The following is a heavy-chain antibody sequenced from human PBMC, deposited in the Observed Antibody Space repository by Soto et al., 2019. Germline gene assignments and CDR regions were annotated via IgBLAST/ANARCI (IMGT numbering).Heavy chain of an antibody. CDR3: AKVSRKGSAIDFDY. CDR2: VNPNNVDT. V-gene: IGHV1-8*01. Sequence: QVQLVQSGAELKKPGASVKVSCKASGYTFSNYDMNWVRQATGQGPEWIGWVNPNNVDTDYAQKFQVRVTLSTDISTTTAYMELTSLRSEDTAIYYCAKVSRKGSAIDFDYWCQGTLITVSS. CDR1: GYTFSNYD. J-gene: IGHJ4*02. D-gene: IGHD3-10*01.